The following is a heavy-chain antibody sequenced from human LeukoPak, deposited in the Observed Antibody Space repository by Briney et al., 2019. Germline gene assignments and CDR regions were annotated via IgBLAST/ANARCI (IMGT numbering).Heavy chain of an antibody. D-gene: IGHD3-16*02. CDR1: GGSFSGYY. CDR3: AIMITFGGVIADY. V-gene: IGHV4-34*01. J-gene: IGHJ4*02. Sequence: KPSETLSLTRAVYGGSFSGYYWSWLRQPPGKGLEWIGEINHSGSTNYNPSLKSRVTISVDTSKNQFSLKLSSVTAADTAVYYCAIMITFGGVIADYWGQGTLVTVSS. CDR2: INHSGST.